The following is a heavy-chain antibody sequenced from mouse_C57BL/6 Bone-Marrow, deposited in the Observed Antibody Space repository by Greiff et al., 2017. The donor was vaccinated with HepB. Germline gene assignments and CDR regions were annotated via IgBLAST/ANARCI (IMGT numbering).Heavy chain of an antibody. CDR1: GFTFSDAW. V-gene: IGHV6-6*01. CDR3: TSSYGSSYDYAMDY. D-gene: IGHD1-1*01. CDR2: IRNKANNHAT. Sequence: EVQRVESGGGLVQPGGSMKLSCAASGFTFSDAWMDWVRQSPEKGLEWVAEIRNKANNHATYYAESVKGRFTISRDDSKSSVYLQMNSLRAEDTGIYYCTSSYGSSYDYAMDYWGQGTSVTVSS. J-gene: IGHJ4*01.